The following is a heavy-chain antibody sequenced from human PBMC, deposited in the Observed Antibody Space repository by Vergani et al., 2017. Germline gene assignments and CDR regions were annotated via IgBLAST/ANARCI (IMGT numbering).Heavy chain of an antibody. CDR1: GFTFDDYA. V-gene: IGHV3-43*02. D-gene: IGHD6-13*01. Sequence: EVQLVESGGGVVQPGGSLRLSCAASGFTFDDYAMHWVRQAPGKGLEWVSVISGDGGSTYYADSVKGRFTISRDNRKNSLYLKMNRLRTEDTALYYCAKDYSACSSWWFYYYGMDVWGQGTTVTVSS. J-gene: IGHJ6*02. CDR3: AKDYSACSSWWFYYYGMDV. CDR2: ISGDGGST.